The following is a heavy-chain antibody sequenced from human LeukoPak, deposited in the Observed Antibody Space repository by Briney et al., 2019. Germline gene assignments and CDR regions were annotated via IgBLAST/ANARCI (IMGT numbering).Heavy chain of an antibody. J-gene: IGHJ4*02. D-gene: IGHD3-10*01. CDR1: GGSISSSSYY. Sequence: SETLSLTCTVSGGSISSSSYYWGWIRQPPGKGLEWIGSIYYSGSTYYNPSLKSRVTISVDTSRNQFSLKLSSVTAADTAVYYCARGLWFGDENPPYFDYWGQGILVTVSS. V-gene: IGHV4-39*07. CDR2: IYYSGST. CDR3: ARGLWFGDENPPYFDY.